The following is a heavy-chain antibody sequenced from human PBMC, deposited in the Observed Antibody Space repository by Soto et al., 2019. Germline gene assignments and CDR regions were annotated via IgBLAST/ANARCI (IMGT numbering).Heavy chain of an antibody. CDR2: INTSGST. V-gene: IGHV4-4*07. Sequence: PSETLSLTSRVPGGSIGTYYWNWIRQPAGKGLEWIGRINTSGSTNYNPSLKSRVSMSVDTSKNQFSLKLSSVTAADTAIYYCARDYGVSNILDYWGQGTLVSVSS. J-gene: IGHJ4*02. CDR3: ARDYGVSNILDY. D-gene: IGHD3-10*01. CDR1: GGSIGTYY.